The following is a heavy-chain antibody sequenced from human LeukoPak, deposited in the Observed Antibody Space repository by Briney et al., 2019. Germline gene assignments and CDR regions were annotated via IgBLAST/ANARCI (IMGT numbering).Heavy chain of an antibody. CDR2: ISSSSSYI. J-gene: IGHJ3*02. V-gene: IGHV3-21*01. CDR3: ARDYGLRFLEWFGAFDI. Sequence: KPGGSLRLSCAASGFTFSSYSMNWVRQAPGEGLEWVSSISSSSSYIYYADSVKGRFTISRDNAKNSLYLQMNSLRAEDTAVYYCARDYGLRFLEWFGAFDIWGQGTMVTVSS. D-gene: IGHD3-3*01. CDR1: GFTFSSYS.